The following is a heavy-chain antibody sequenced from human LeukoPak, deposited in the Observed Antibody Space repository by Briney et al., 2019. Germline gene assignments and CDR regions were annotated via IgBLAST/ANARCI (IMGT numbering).Heavy chain of an antibody. CDR2: ISSSSSYK. D-gene: IGHD2-15*01. Sequence: GGSLRLSCAASGFTFSDYSFNWVRQAPGKGLEWVSSISSSSSYKYYADSLKGRFTISRDNAKNSLHLQVNSLSAEDTAVYYCARINDIDNSYHLDFWGHGTLVTVSS. CDR1: GFTFSDYS. J-gene: IGHJ4*01. CDR3: ARINDIDNSYHLDF. V-gene: IGHV3-21*01.